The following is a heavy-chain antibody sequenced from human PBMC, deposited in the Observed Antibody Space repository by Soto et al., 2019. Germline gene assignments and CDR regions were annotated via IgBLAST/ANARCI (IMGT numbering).Heavy chain of an antibody. Sequence: QVQLVQSGAEVKKPGASVKVSCKASGYTFTSYGISWVRQAPGQGLEWMGWISAYNGNTNYAQKLQGRVTMTTDTSTSTAYMELRSLRSDDTAVYYWAAGRGAITIFGVVRMDVWGQGTTVTVSS. CDR2: ISAYNGNT. CDR3: AAGRGAITIFGVVRMDV. J-gene: IGHJ6*02. V-gene: IGHV1-18*04. D-gene: IGHD3-3*01. CDR1: GYTFTSYG.